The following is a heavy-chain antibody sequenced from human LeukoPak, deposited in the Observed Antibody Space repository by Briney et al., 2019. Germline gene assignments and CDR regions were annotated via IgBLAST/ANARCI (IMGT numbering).Heavy chain of an antibody. D-gene: IGHD3-10*01. Sequence: HPGGSLRLSSAASGFTFCSYRMSWVRHAPGKGLEWGANIKQDGSEKYYVDSVKGRFTISRDNAKNSLYLQKNSLRAEDRAVYYRARDLLPAQYYYGSGFGMDVWGKGTTVTVSS. J-gene: IGHJ6*04. V-gene: IGHV3-7*03. CDR2: IKQDGSEK. CDR1: GFTFCSYR. CDR3: ARDLLPAQYYYGSGFGMDV.